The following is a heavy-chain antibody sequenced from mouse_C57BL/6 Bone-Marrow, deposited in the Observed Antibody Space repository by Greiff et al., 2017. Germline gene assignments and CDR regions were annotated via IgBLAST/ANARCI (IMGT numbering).Heavy chain of an antibody. Sequence: VQLVESGAELARPGASVKLSCKASGYTFTSYGISWVKQRTGQGLEWIGEIYPRSGNTYYNEKFKGKATLTADKSSSTAYMELRSLTSEDSAVYFCARPSATVVAGDWYFDVWGTGTTVTVSS. CDR2: IYPRSGNT. V-gene: IGHV1-81*01. D-gene: IGHD1-1*01. J-gene: IGHJ1*03. CDR3: ARPSATVVAGDWYFDV. CDR1: GYTFTSYG.